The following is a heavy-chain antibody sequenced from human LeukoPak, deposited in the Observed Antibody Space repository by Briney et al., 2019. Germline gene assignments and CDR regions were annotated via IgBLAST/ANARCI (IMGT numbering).Heavy chain of an antibody. D-gene: IGHD3-3*01. Sequence: ASVKVSCKASGGTFSSYAISRVRQAPGQGLEWMGWINPNSGGTNYAQKFQGWVTMTRDTSISTAYMELSRLRSDDTAVYYCARGEYYDFWSGYYTGCYFDYWGQGTLVTVSS. CDR2: INPNSGGT. J-gene: IGHJ4*02. CDR3: ARGEYYDFWSGYYTGCYFDY. V-gene: IGHV1-2*04. CDR1: GGTFSSYA.